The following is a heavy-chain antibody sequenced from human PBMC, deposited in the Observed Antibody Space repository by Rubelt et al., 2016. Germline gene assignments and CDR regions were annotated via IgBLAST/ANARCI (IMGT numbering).Heavy chain of an antibody. J-gene: IGHJ6*02. V-gene: IGHV4-34*01. CDR1: SGSFSGYY. CDR2: IYYSGST. CDR3: ARDLDSRITGSPSNYGMDV. D-gene: IGHD1-20*01. Sequence: QVQLQQWGAGLLKPSETLSLTCAVYSGSFSGYYWSWIRQPPGKGLEWIGYIYYSGSTYYNPSLKSRVTISVDTSKNQFSLKLSSVTAADTAVYYCARDLDSRITGSPSNYGMDVWGQGTTVTVSS.